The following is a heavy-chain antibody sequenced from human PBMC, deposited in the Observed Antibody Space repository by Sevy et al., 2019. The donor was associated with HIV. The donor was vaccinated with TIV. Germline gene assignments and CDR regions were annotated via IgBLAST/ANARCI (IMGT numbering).Heavy chain of an antibody. J-gene: IGHJ4*02. CDR3: ARDLPPSETTVAHFDY. CDR2: ITNSDSTK. V-gene: IGHV3-48*03. CDR1: GFPFSSYE. D-gene: IGHD4-17*01. Sequence: GGSLRLSCTASGFPFSSYEMNWVRQAPGKGLEWVSYITNSDSTKYYSDSVKGRFTISRDNAKNSLYLQMNNLRAEDSAVYYCARDLPPSETTVAHFDYWGRGTLVTVSS.